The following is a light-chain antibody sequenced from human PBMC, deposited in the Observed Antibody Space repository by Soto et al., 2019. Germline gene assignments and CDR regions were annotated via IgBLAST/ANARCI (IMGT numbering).Light chain of an antibody. Sequence: QSALTQPRSVSGSPGQSVTISCAGTGRDIGTYNYVSWYQQHPGKAPKLIIYDVSKRPSGVPDRFSGSRSGNTASLTISGLQAEDEAHYHCCSYAGSWLFGGGTKLTVL. J-gene: IGLJ3*02. CDR2: DVS. V-gene: IGLV2-11*01. CDR1: GRDIGTYNY. CDR3: CSYAGSWL.